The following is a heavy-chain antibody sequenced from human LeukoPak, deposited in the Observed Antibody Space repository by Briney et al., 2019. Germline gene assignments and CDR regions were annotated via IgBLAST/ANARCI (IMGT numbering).Heavy chain of an antibody. V-gene: IGHV3-48*01. CDR1: EFTFSSYS. CDR2: ITNSGNSK. D-gene: IGHD7-27*01. Sequence: GGSLRLSCAASEFTFSSYSMNWVRQAPGKGLEWVSYITNSGNSKSYADSVKGRFTISRDNTKNSLYLQMNSLRAEDTAVYYCAKDGGLWVSAHWGDSWGRGTLVTVSS. CDR3: AKDGGLWVSAHWGDS. J-gene: IGHJ4*02.